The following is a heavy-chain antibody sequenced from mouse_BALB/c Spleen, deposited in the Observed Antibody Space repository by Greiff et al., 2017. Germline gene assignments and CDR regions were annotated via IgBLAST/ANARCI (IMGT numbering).Heavy chain of an antibody. CDR2: ISYSGST. V-gene: IGHV3-2*02. J-gene: IGHJ1*01. CDR3: ARGYWYFDV. Sequence: DVKLVESGPGLVKPSQSLSLTCTVTGYSITSDYAWNWIRQFPGNKLEWMGYISYSGSTSYNPSLKSRISITRDTSKNQFFLQLNSVTTEDTATYYCARGYWYFDVWGAGTTVTVSS. CDR1: GYSITSDYA.